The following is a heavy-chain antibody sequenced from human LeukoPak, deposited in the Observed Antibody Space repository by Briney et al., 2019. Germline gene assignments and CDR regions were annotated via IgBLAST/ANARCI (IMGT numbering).Heavy chain of an antibody. CDR2: INWNGGSS. D-gene: IGHD6-19*01. Sequence: GGSLRLSCAASGFTFDDYGMSWVRQAPGKGLEWVSGINWNGGSSGYADSVKGRFTISRDNAKNSLYLQMNSLRAEDTALYYCARDGIAVAGVYYFDYWGQGTLVTVSS. CDR1: GFTFDDYG. V-gene: IGHV3-20*04. CDR3: ARDGIAVAGVYYFDY. J-gene: IGHJ4*02.